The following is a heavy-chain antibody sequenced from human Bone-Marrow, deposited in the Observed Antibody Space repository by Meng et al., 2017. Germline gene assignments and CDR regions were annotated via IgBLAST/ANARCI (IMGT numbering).Heavy chain of an antibody. V-gene: IGHV1-69*05. Sequence: SVKVSCKALGGIFSNYVIGWVRQAPGQGLEWMGGINAVFGTTNYAQKFQGRVTITTDESTSTVYMELTRLTSEDTTVYFCATEVNWFDPWGQGTLVTVSS. CDR1: GGIFSNYV. CDR2: INAVFGTT. CDR3: ATEVNWFDP. J-gene: IGHJ5*02.